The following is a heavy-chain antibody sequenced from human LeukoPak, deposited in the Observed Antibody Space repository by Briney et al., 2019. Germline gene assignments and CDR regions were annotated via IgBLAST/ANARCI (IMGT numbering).Heavy chain of an antibody. CDR2: IWYDGSNK. Sequence: GGSLRLSCAASEFTFNIYDMHWVRQAPGKGLEWVAVIWYDGSNKYYADSVKGRFTISRDNAKNSLYLQMNSLRDEDTAVYYCARTNVKGIAVAGTVDYWGQGTLVTVSS. J-gene: IGHJ4*02. V-gene: IGHV3-33*01. D-gene: IGHD6-19*01. CDR3: ARTNVKGIAVAGTVDY. CDR1: EFTFNIYD.